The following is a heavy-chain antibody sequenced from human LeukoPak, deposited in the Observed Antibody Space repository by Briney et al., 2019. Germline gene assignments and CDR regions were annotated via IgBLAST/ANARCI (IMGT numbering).Heavy chain of an antibody. V-gene: IGHV1-18*01. CDR2: ISANNGDT. CDR1: GYTFTSYG. CDR3: ARGTIDYYYYMDV. J-gene: IGHJ6*03. D-gene: IGHD1-7*01. Sequence: ASVKVSCKASGYTFTSYGISWVRQAAGQGLEWMGWISANNGDTNYAQKLQGRVTMTTDTSTSTAYMEVRSLRSDDSAVYYCARGTIDYYYYMDVWGNGTTVTVSS.